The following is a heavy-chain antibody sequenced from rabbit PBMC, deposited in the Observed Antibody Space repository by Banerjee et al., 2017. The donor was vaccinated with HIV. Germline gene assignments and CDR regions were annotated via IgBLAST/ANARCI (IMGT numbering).Heavy chain of an antibody. Sequence: QQQLEESGGGLVQPEGSLTLTCTASGFSFSSNVMCWVRQAPGKGLEWIACIYTGDGNTYYASWAKGRFTISKTSSTTVTLQMTSLTAADTATYFCARDPYDGRGYPNLWGQGTLVTVS. CDR1: GFSFSSNV. D-gene: IGHD8-1*01. CDR3: ARDPYDGRGYPNL. J-gene: IGHJ4*01. V-gene: IGHV1S45*01. CDR2: IYTGDGNT.